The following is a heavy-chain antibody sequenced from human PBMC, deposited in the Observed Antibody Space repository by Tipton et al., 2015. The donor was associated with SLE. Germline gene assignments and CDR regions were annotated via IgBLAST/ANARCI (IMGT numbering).Heavy chain of an antibody. D-gene: IGHD3-10*01. CDR1: GFDFGTYW. J-gene: IGHJ4*02. CDR2: IIRDVTRA. Sequence: SLRLSCAASGFDFGTYWMHWVRQVPGKGLMWVSRIIRDVTRASYADSVKGRFTISRDNARNTLYLQMNSLTVDDTAVYYCAKGGLGGAVDHWGQGTLVTVSS. CDR3: AKGGLGGAVDH. V-gene: IGHV3-74*01.